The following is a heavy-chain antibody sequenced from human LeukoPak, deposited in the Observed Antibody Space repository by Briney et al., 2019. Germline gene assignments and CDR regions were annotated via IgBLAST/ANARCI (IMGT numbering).Heavy chain of an antibody. Sequence: ASVKVSCRASGYTFTSYYMHWVRQAPGQGLEWMGIINPSGGSTSYAQKFQGRVTMTRDMSTSTVYMELSSLRSEDTAVYYCARRVSLATLDYWGQGTLVTVSS. CDR3: ARRVSLATLDY. J-gene: IGHJ4*02. V-gene: IGHV1-46*01. CDR2: INPSGGST. CDR1: GYTFTSYY.